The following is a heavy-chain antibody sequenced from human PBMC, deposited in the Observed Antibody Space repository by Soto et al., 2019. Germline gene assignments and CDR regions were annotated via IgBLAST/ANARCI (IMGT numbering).Heavy chain of an antibody. V-gene: IGHV1-69*01. CDR2: LIPSFGTP. D-gene: IGHD6-13*01. CDR1: GGTFSNYA. CDR3: ARAPTTYSSSWYYFDY. J-gene: IGHJ4*02. Sequence: QVQLVQSGAEVKRPGSSVKVSCKASGGTFSNYAISWVRQAPGQGLEWMGGLIPSFGTPIYAQRFQGRITITADESTGTAYIDLRSLRSEDTALDYCARAPTTYSSSWYYFDYWGQGTLITVSS.